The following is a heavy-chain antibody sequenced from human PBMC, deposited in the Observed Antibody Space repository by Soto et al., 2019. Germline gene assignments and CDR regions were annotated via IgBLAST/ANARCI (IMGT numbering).Heavy chain of an antibody. D-gene: IGHD6-19*01. V-gene: IGHV3-74*01. CDR3: ARGLKNYYGMDV. Sequence: EVQLVESGGGLVQPGGSLRLSCAASGFTFSGYWMHWVRHAPGKGLVWVSRLNSDGSSGYYGDSMKGRFTISRDNAKNTLYLQMNSLRDEDTAVYYCARGLKNYYGMDVWGQGTTVTVSS. CDR2: LNSDGSSG. J-gene: IGHJ6*02. CDR1: GFTFSGYW.